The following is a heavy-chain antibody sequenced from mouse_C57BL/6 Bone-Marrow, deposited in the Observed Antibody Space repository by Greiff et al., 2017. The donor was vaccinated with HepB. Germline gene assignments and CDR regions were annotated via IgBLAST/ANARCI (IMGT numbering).Heavy chain of an antibody. J-gene: IGHJ3*01. V-gene: IGHV5-6*01. Sequence: EVKLVESGGDLVKPGGSLKLSCAASGFTFSSYGMSWVRQTPDKRLEWVATISSGGSYTYYPDSVKGRFTISRDNAKNTLYLQMSSLKSENTAMYYCARHGYYYGSSSAWFAYWGQGTLVTVSA. CDR3: ARHGYYYGSSSAWFAY. CDR2: ISSGGSYT. CDR1: GFTFSSYG. D-gene: IGHD1-1*01.